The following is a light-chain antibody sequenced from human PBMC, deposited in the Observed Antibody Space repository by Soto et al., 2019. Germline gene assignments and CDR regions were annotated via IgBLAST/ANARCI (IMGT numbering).Light chain of an antibody. CDR2: SAS. Sequence: DIQLTQSPSVLSASVGDTVAITCRARQALSNYLAWYQQKPGKAPDLLIYSASTLQSGVPSRFSGSGSETEFSLTIRALLPEDFATYYCQQLSRYPLTFGGGTKVDIK. J-gene: IGKJ4*01. CDR1: QALSNY. V-gene: IGKV1-9*01. CDR3: QQLSRYPLT.